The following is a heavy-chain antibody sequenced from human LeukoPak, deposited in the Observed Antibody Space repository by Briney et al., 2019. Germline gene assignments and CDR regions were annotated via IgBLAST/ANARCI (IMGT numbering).Heavy chain of an antibody. D-gene: IGHD3-10*01. CDR1: GFTVSSNY. J-gene: IGHJ4*02. CDR3: ARSSTYGLGYFDY. CDR2: IYTGGTT. Sequence: GGSLRLSCAASGFTVSSNYMSWVRQAPGKGLEWVSVIYTGGTTYYADSVKGRFTISRDNSKNTLYLQMNSLRAEDTAVYYCARSSTYGLGYFDYWGQGTPVTVSS. V-gene: IGHV3-53*01.